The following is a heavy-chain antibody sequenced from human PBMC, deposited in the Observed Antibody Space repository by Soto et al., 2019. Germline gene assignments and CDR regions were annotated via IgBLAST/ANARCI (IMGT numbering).Heavy chain of an antibody. V-gene: IGHV3-23*01. CDR3: ASSCSSTSCYPLSDAFDI. CDR1: GFTFSSYA. Sequence: EVQLLESGGGLVQPGGSLRLSCAASGFTFSSYAMSWVRQAPGKGLEWVSAISGSGGSTYYADSVKGRFTISRDNSKNTLYLQMNSLRAEDTAVYYCASSCSSTSCYPLSDAFDIWGQGTMVTVSS. D-gene: IGHD2-2*01. J-gene: IGHJ3*02. CDR2: ISGSGGST.